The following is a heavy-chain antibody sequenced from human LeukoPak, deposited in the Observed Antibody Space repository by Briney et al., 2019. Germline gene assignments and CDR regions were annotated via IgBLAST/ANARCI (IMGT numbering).Heavy chain of an antibody. CDR3: ARDREVRGFVDY. V-gene: IGHV4-31*03. J-gene: IGHJ4*02. CDR2: IYYSGST. Sequence: SETLSLTCTVSGGSISSGGYYWSWIRQHPGKGLEWIGYIYYSGSTYYNPSLKSRVTISVDTSKNQFSLKLSSVTAADTAVYYCARDREVRGFVDYWGQGTLVTVSS. CDR1: GGSISSGGYY. D-gene: IGHD3-10*01.